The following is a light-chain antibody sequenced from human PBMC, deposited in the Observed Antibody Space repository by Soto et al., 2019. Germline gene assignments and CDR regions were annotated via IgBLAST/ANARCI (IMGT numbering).Light chain of an antibody. CDR1: QSTSIG. J-gene: IGKJ1*01. V-gene: IGKV1-5*01. CDR2: DXA. CDR3: QQYKSDSCT. Sequence: IQMRQSPSTLCASVDGRVIIPCRARQSTSIGFAWYQRKPGQAPKLXTSDXASLESGGPSRLSGSGSGTEFPLPISSLHPEDFSNYYCQQYKSDSCTFGQGTKVDI.